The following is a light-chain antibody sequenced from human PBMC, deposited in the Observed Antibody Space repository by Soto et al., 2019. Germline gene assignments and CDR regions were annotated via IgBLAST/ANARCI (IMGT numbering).Light chain of an antibody. CDR1: QSISSTQ. V-gene: IGKV3-20*01. CDR2: GAS. Sequence: EIVLTQSPYTLSLSPWERSTLSCRASQSISSTQLVWYQQKPGQAPTLLIFGASSRATGIPDRFSGSGSGTDFTLTISGLQPEDFAVYYCQQYGTSPGTFGQGTKVDI. J-gene: IGKJ1*01. CDR3: QQYGTSPGT.